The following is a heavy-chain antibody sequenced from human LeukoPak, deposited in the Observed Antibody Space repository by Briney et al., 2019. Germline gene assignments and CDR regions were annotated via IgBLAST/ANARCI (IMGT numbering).Heavy chain of an antibody. J-gene: IGHJ3*02. CDR2: ISGSGDST. D-gene: IGHD3-10*01. CDR1: GFTVSSNY. Sequence: PGGSLRLSCAASGFTVSSNYMSWVRQAPGKGLEWVSAISGSGDSTYYADSVKGRFTISRDNSKNTLSLQVNSLRAEDTAVYYCAKDHDYYDSGPIWGQGTMVTVSS. V-gene: IGHV3-23*01. CDR3: AKDHDYYDSGPI.